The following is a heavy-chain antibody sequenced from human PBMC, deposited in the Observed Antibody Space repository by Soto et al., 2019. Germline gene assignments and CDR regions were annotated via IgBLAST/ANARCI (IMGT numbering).Heavy chain of an antibody. CDR2: IKSKTDGGTT. J-gene: IGHJ6*02. V-gene: IGHV3-15*01. CDR3: TTYSGSYYGDYYYYYYGMDV. Sequence: EVQLVESGGGLVKPGGSLRLSCAASGFTFSNAWMSWVRQAPGKGLEWVGRIKSKTDGGTTDYAAPVKGRFTISRDDSKNTLYLQMNSLKTEDTAVYYCTTYSGSYYGDYYYYYYGMDVWGQGTTVTVSS. D-gene: IGHD1-26*01. CDR1: GFTFSNAW.